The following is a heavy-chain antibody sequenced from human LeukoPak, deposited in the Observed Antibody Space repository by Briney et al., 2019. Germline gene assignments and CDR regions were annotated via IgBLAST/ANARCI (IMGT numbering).Heavy chain of an antibody. J-gene: IGHJ6*02. D-gene: IGHD3-3*01. V-gene: IGHV3-23*01. CDR3: AKGLRGGYDFWSGYLHYYYGMDV. CDR1: GFTFSSYA. CDR2: ISGSGGST. Sequence: PGGSLRLSCAASGFTFSSYAMSWVRQAPGKGLEWVSAISGSGGSTYYADSVKGRFTISRDNAKNSLYLQMNSLRAEDTALYYCAKGLRGGYDFWSGYLHYYYGMDVWGQGTTVTVSS.